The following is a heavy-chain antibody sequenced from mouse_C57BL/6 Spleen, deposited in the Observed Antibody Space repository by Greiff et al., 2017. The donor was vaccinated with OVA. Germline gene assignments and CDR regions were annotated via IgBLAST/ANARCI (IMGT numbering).Heavy chain of an antibody. CDR3: TRYDGYHYFDY. V-gene: IGHV1-15*01. D-gene: IGHD2-2*01. CDR1: GYTFTDYE. Sequence: VKLQESGAELVRPGASVTLSCKASGYTFTDYEMHWVKQTPVHGLEWIGAIDPETGGTAYNQKFKGKAILTADKSSSTAYMELRSLTSEDSAVYYCTRYDGYHYFDYWGQGTTLTVSS. J-gene: IGHJ2*01. CDR2: IDPETGGT.